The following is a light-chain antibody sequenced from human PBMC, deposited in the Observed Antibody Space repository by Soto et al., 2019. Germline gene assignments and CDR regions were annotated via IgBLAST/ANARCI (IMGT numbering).Light chain of an antibody. V-gene: IGLV1-44*01. CDR1: SSNFGSNT. Sequence: QSVLTQPPSASGTPGQRATISCSGSSSNFGSNTVNWYQQLPGTAPKLLIYSNNQRPSGVPDRFSGSKSGTSASLAISGLQSEDEADYYCAAWDDSLNGLYVFGTGTKVTVL. CDR2: SNN. J-gene: IGLJ1*01. CDR3: AAWDDSLNGLYV.